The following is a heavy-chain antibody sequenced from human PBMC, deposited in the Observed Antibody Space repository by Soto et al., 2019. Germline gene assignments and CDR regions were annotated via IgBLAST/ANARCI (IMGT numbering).Heavy chain of an antibody. J-gene: IGHJ6*02. CDR2: VNSDGDTT. CDR1: GFTFRNYW. Sequence: PGGALRLSCAASGFTFRNYWMHWVRQAPGKGLVWVSRVNSDGDTTYYADSVKGRFTISRDNAKNTLHLQMNSLGAEDTAVYYCASNYAYAEGSSFYGIDVWGQGTTVTVSS. D-gene: IGHD3-16*01. V-gene: IGHV3-74*01. CDR3: ASNYAYAEGSSFYGIDV.